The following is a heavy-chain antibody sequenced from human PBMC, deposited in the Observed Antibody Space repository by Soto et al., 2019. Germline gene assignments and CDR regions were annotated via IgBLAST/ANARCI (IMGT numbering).Heavy chain of an antibody. Sequence: QVQVVESGGGVVHPGRSLRLSCAASGFTFSNYAMHWVRQAPGKGLEWVAVISYDGSTKYYADSVKGRLTISRDNSKNTVYLQLNSLRAEDTAVYFCARAGFNYYFDYWGLGTLVAVST. CDR1: GFTFSNYA. J-gene: IGHJ4*02. CDR3: ARAGFNYYFDY. CDR2: ISYDGSTK. V-gene: IGHV3-30-3*01.